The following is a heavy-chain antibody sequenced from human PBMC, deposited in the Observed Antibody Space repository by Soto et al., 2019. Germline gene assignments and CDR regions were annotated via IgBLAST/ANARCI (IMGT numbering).Heavy chain of an antibody. Sequence: GGSLRLSCAASGFTFSTYWMHWVRQAPGKGLVWVSRINDYGGSTKYADSVKGRFTISRDNAKNTLYLQMNSLRAEDTAVYYCTVPRDGYNIPFDYWGRGTLVTVSS. V-gene: IGHV3-74*01. J-gene: IGHJ4*02. D-gene: IGHD5-12*01. CDR3: TVPRDGYNIPFDY. CDR1: GFTFSTYW. CDR2: INDYGGST.